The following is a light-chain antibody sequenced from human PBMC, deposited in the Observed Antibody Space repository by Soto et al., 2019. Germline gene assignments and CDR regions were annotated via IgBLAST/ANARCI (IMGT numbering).Light chain of an antibody. V-gene: IGKV1-33*01. CDR2: DAS. CDR1: QDISNY. Sequence: TQSPSSLSASVGDRVTITCQASQDISNYLNWYQQKPGKAPKLLIYDASNLETGVASRFSGSGSGTDFTFTISSLQPEDIATYYCQQYDNLPYTFGQGTKLEIK. CDR3: QQYDNLPYT. J-gene: IGKJ2*01.